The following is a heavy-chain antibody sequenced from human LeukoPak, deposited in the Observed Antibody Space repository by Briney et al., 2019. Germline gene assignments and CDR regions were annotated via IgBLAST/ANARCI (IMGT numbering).Heavy chain of an antibody. CDR1: GGSISSSSYY. J-gene: IGHJ1*01. CDR2: IYTSGST. V-gene: IGHV4-61*02. Sequence: SETLSLTCTVSGGSISSSSYYWSWIRQPAGKGLEWIGRIYTSGSTNYSPSLKSRVTMSVDTSKNQFSLKLSSVTAADTAVYYCAREVVGTPIAVAGTYFQHWGQGTLVTVSS. CDR3: AREVVGTPIAVAGTYFQH. D-gene: IGHD6-19*01.